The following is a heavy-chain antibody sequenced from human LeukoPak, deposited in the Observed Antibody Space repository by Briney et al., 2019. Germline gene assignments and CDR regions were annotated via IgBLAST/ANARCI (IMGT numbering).Heavy chain of an antibody. J-gene: IGHJ3*02. CDR3: ASAVVPAAMGGAFDI. D-gene: IGHD2-2*01. Sequence: ASVKVSCEASGYTFTSYYMHWVRQAPGQGLEWMGIINPSGGSTSYAQKFQGRVTMTRDTSTSTVYMELSSLRSEDTAVYYCASAVVPAAMGGAFDIWGQGTMVTVSS. CDR2: INPSGGST. CDR1: GYTFTSYY. V-gene: IGHV1-46*01.